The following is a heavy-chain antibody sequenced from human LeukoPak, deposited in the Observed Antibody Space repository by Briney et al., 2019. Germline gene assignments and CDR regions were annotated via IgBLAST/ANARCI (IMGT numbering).Heavy chain of an antibody. Sequence: GGSLRLSCAASGFTFSGSAMHWVRQASGKGPEWVGRIRSKANSYATAYAASVKGRFTISRDDSKNTAYLQMNSLKTEDTAVYYCTTQPSGDIVVVPAAMPIDYWGQGTLSPSPQ. D-gene: IGHD2-2*01. J-gene: IGHJ4*02. CDR2: IRSKANSYAT. CDR3: TTQPSGDIVVVPAAMPIDY. CDR1: GFTFSGSA. V-gene: IGHV3-73*01.